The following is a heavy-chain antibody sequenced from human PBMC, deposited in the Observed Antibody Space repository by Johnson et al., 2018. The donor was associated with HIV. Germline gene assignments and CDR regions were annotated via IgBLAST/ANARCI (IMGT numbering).Heavy chain of an antibody. CDR3: ARVGVGATGLGTGADAFDI. D-gene: IGHD1-26*01. J-gene: IGHJ3*02. Sequence: VQPVESGGGLIQRGGSLRLSCAASGFNVISNYMSWVRQAPGKGLEWVSLIYTGGRTYYADSVKGRFTISRENSKNTVYLQMNSLRAEDTAVYYCARVGVGATGLGTGADAFDIWGQGTMVTVSS. V-gene: IGHV3-53*01. CDR1: GFNVISNY. CDR2: IYTGGRT.